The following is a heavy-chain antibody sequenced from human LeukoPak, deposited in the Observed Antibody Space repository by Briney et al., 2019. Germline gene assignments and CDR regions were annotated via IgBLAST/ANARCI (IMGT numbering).Heavy chain of an antibody. J-gene: IGHJ4*02. CDR1: GGSISSSSYY. CDR3: ARRLAVVTQEIDY. Sequence: PSETLSLTCTVSGGSISSSSYYWGWIRQPPGKGLEWIGSIYYSGSTYHNPSLKSRVTISVDTSKNQFSLKVSSVTAADTAVYYCARRLAVVTQEIDYWGQGTLVTVSS. D-gene: IGHD4-23*01. V-gene: IGHV4-39*07. CDR2: IYYSGST.